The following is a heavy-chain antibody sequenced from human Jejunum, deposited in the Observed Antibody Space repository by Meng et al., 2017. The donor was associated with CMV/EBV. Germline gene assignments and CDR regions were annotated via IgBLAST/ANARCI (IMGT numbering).Heavy chain of an antibody. D-gene: IGHD2-21*01. CDR2: MYYSGKT. V-gene: IGHV4-59*01. Sequence: GAIRWYDWSWIRQPPGKGLEWLGYMYYSGKTTYNPSLESRVTISLDTSKNQFSLNLRSVTAADTAVYYCSRVGKDRSGGDCSFDHWGQGTLVTVSS. CDR3: SRVGKDRSGGDCSFDH. CDR1: GAIRWYD. J-gene: IGHJ4*02.